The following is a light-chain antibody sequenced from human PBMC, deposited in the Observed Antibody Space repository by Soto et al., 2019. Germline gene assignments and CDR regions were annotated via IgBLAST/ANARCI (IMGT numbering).Light chain of an antibody. V-gene: IGLV6-57*04. CDR1: SGSIASNY. CDR3: QSYDTNNHVV. CDR2: EDK. Sequence: NFMLTQPHSVSESPGKTVTISCTRSSGSIASNYVQWYQQRPGSAPSPVIYEDKQRPSGVPDRFSGSIDSSSNSASLTISGLQTXDEADYFCQSYDTNNHVVFGGGTKLTVL. J-gene: IGLJ2*01.